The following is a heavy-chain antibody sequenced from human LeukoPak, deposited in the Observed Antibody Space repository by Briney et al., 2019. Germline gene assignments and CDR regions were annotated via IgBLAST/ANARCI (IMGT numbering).Heavy chain of an antibody. CDR1: GFTFSSYS. J-gene: IGHJ4*02. CDR2: ISSSSSYI. CDR3: ARAHYDILTGPNYFDY. D-gene: IGHD3-9*01. Sequence: GGSLRLSCAASGFTFSSYSMNWVRQAPGRGLEWVSSISSSSSYIYYADSVKGRFTISRDNAKNSLYLQMNSLRAEDTAVYYCARAHYDILTGPNYFDYWGQGTLVTVSS. V-gene: IGHV3-21*01.